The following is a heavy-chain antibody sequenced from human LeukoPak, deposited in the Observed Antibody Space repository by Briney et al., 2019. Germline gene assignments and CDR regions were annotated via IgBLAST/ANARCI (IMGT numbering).Heavy chain of an antibody. V-gene: IGHV4-34*01. Sequence: SETLSLTCAVYGGSFSGYYWSWIRQPPGKGLEWIGEINHSGSTNYNPSLKSRVTISVDTSENQFSLKLSSVTAADTAVYYCARGQQWLVRGYFDYWGQGTLVTVSS. CDR2: INHSGST. CDR1: GGSFSGYY. CDR3: ARGQQWLVRGYFDY. J-gene: IGHJ4*02. D-gene: IGHD6-19*01.